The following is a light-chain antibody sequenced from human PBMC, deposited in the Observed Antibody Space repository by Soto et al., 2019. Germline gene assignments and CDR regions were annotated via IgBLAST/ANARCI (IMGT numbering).Light chain of an antibody. CDR1: QGISSA. CDR2: DAS. J-gene: IGKJ1*01. CDR3: QQSYSTPWT. Sequence: AIELTQSTSSLSASVGDRVTITCRASQGISSALAWYQQKPGKAPKLLIYDASSLESGVPSRFSGSGSGTDFTLTISSLQPEDFATYYCQQSYSTPWTFGQGTKVDIK. V-gene: IGKV1-13*02.